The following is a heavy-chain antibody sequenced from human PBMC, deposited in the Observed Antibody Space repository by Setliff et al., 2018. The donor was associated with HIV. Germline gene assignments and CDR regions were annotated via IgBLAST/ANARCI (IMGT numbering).Heavy chain of an antibody. V-gene: IGHV4-61*02. CDR1: GGSISSGSHY. CDR3: ARDKGWTYDGMYYYYYMDV. D-gene: IGHD5-12*01. J-gene: IGHJ6*03. Sequence: LSLTCTVSGGSISSGSHYWNWVRQSAGKGLEWIGRIYSSGSTNYNPSLSSRVSISVDTSKNQFSLKLNSVTAADTAVYFCARDKGWTYDGMYYYYYMDVWGKGTTVTVSS. CDR2: IYSSGST.